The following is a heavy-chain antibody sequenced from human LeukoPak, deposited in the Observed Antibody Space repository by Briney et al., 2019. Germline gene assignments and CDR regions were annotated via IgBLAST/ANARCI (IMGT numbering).Heavy chain of an antibody. D-gene: IGHD3-3*01. CDR1: GYTFTSYD. CDR3: ARGPYYDFWSGYYKGYYYYYYMDV. V-gene: IGHV1-8*02. Sequence: ASVKVSCKASGYTFTSYDINWVRQATGQGLEWMGWMNPNSGNTGYAQKFQGRVTMTRNTSISTAYMELSSLRSEDTAVYYCARGPYYDFWSGYYKGYYYYYYMDVWGKGATVTVSS. CDR2: MNPNSGNT. J-gene: IGHJ6*03.